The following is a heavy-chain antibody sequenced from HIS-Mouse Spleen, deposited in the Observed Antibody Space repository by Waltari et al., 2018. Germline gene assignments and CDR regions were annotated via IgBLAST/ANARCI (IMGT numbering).Heavy chain of an antibody. CDR3: ARGTKGTVTTFDY. CDR2: INHSGST. CDR1: GGSFSSYY. J-gene: IGHJ4*02. V-gene: IGHV4-34*01. Sequence: QVQLQQWGAGLLKPSETLSLTCAVYGGSFSSYYWSWIRQPPGKGLEWIGEINHSGSTNYNPSLKSRVTISVDTSKNQFSLKLSSVTAADTAVYYCARGTKGTVTTFDYWGQGTLVTVSS. D-gene: IGHD4-17*01.